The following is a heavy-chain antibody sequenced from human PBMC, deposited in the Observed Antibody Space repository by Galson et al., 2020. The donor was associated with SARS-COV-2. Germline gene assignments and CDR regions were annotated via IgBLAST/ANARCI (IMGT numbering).Heavy chain of an antibody. J-gene: IGHJ6*02. D-gene: IGHD2-15*01. CDR2: ISSSSSYT. CDR1: GCTFSDYY. V-gene: IGHV3-11*06. CDR3: ARDIVVVVAATAPYYYYYGMDV. Sequence: GGSLRLSCAASGCTFSDYYMSWIRQAPGKGLEWVSYISSSSSYTNYADSVKGRFTISRDNAKNSLYLQMNSLRAEDTAVYYCARDIVVVVAATAPYYYYYGMDVWGQGTTVTVSS.